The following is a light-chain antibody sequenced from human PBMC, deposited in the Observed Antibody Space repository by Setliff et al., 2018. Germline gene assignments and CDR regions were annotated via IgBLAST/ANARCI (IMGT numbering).Light chain of an antibody. V-gene: IGLV1-40*01. CDR1: GSNIGAGSD. CDR2: GNM. Sequence: QSALTQPPSVSGAPGQRVTISCTGSGSNIGAGSDVHWYQFLPGTAPKPLIYGNMNRPSGVPDRFSGSKSATSASLAISGLQAEDEADYYCQSYDISLSGYVFGTGTKVTVL. J-gene: IGLJ1*01. CDR3: QSYDISLSGYV.